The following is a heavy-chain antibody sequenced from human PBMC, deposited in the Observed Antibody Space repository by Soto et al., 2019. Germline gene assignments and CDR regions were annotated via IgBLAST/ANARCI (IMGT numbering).Heavy chain of an antibody. V-gene: IGHV1-18*01. CDR1: GYTFMNYA. CDR2: ISPSTGDT. J-gene: IGHJ2*01. D-gene: IGHD2-15*01. Sequence: QVQLVQSGAEVKEPGASVKLSCQASGYTFMNYAISWVRQAPGQGLEWMGWISPSTGDTDQAQNFQGRVTMTLYTSTNTANLELRTLRSDDSAVYYCVRCYCSVGSCYTCWHFDLWGRGTLVTVSS. CDR3: VRCYCSVGSCYTCWHFDL.